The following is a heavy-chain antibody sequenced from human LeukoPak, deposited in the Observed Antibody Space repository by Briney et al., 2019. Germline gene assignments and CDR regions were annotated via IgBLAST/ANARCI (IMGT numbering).Heavy chain of an antibody. CDR2: INPSGGST. CDR3: ARDSRKVWFGELSSYYYGMDV. V-gene: IGHV1-46*01. Sequence: ASVKVSCTASGYTFTSYYMHWVRQAPGQGLEWMGIINPSGGSTSYAQKFQGRVTMTRDTSTSTVYMELSSLGSEDTAVYYCARDSRKVWFGELSSYYYGMDVWGQGTTVTVSS. D-gene: IGHD3-10*01. J-gene: IGHJ6*02. CDR1: GYTFTSYY.